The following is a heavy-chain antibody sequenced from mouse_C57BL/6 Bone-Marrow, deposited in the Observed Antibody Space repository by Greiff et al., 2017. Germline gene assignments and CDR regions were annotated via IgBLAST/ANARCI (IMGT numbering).Heavy chain of an antibody. CDR3: ARESIYYGNYVGFAY. CDR2: IYPGSGST. J-gene: IGHJ3*01. V-gene: IGHV1-55*01. Sequence: QVQLQQPGAELVKPGASVKMSCKASGYTFTSYWITWVKQRPGQGLEWIGDIYPGSGSTNYNEKFKGKATLTVDTSSSTAYMQLSSLTSEDSAVYYCARESIYYGNYVGFAYWGQGTLVTVSA. CDR1: GYTFTSYW. D-gene: IGHD2-1*01.